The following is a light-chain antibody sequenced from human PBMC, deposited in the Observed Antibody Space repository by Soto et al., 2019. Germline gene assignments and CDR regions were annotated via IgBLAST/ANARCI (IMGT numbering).Light chain of an antibody. CDR3: QQSYRTPRYT. CDR2: AAS. J-gene: IGKJ2*01. V-gene: IGKV1-39*01. CDR1: QSISNY. Sequence: DIQMTQSPSSLSASVGDRVTITCRASQSISNYLNWYQQKPGKAPKLLICAASVLQSGVPSRFSGSGSGTDFTLTISSLQPEDIATYFCQQSYRTPRYTFGQGTKLEIK.